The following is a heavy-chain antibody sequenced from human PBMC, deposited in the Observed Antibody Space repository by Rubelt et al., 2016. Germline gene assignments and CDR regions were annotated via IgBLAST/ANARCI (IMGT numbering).Heavy chain of an antibody. V-gene: IGHV4-38-2*02. D-gene: IGHD2-15*01. J-gene: IGHJ6*03. CDR3: ARLGYCSGGSCYRFYMDV. CDR1: GYSISSGYF. CDR2: IYHSGST. Sequence: QVQLQESGPGLVKPSETLSLPCTVSGYSISSGYFWGWIRQPPGKGLEWIGSIYHSGSTYYNPSLKSRVTISVDTSKNQFSLNLSALTAADTAMYYCARLGYCSGGSCYRFYMDVWGKGTTVTVSS.